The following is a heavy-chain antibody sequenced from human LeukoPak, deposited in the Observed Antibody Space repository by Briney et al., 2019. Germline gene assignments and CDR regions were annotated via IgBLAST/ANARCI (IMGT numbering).Heavy chain of an antibody. D-gene: IGHD1-14*01. CDR1: GYTFTDYY. J-gene: IGHJ3*01. CDR2: INPKSGGT. V-gene: IGHV1-2*02. CDR3: ARAYTTYDAFDV. Sequence: ASVKVSCKASGYTFTDYYMRWVRQAPGQGLEWMGWINPKSGGTNYAQKFQGRVTMTRDTSINTAYMELSSLTSDDTAIYYCARAYTTYDAFDVWGQGTMVTVSS.